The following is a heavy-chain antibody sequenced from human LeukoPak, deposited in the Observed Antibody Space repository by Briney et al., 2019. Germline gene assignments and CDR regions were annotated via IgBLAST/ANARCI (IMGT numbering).Heavy chain of an antibody. CDR3: AKYSSGWIGYYGMDV. Sequence: GGSLRLSCAASGLTVSSNYMSWVRQAPGKGLEWVSVIYSGGSTYYADSVKGRFTISRDNSKNTLYLQMNSLRAEDTAVYYCAKYSSGWIGYYGMDVWGQGTTVTVSS. CDR1: GLTVSSNY. CDR2: IYSGGST. J-gene: IGHJ6*02. V-gene: IGHV3-66*01. D-gene: IGHD6-19*01.